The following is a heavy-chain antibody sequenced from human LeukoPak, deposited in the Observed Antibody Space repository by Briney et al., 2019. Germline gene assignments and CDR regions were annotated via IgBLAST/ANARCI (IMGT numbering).Heavy chain of an antibody. J-gene: IGHJ6*02. CDR2: IYHMGTT. CDR1: GGSISRYY. D-gene: IGHD1-14*01. CDR3: ARGGTIKNGMDV. Sequence: SETLSLTCIVSGGSISRYYWSWLRQPPGKGLEWIGYIYHMGTTSYNPSLKSRVTISVDTSKNQFSLMLSSVTAADTAVYYCARGGTIKNGMDVWGQGTTVTVSS. V-gene: IGHV4-59*13.